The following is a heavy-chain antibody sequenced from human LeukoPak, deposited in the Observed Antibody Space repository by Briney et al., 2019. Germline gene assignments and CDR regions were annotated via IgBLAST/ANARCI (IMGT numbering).Heavy chain of an antibody. CDR3: ARGVVTAINYFDY. D-gene: IGHD2-21*02. CDR2: ISSSGSTM. J-gene: IGHJ4*02. Sequence: GGSPRLSCAASGFTFSDYYMSWLRQAPGKGLEWVSYISSSGSTMYYADSVKGRFTISRDNAKNSLYLQMNSLRAEDTAVYYCARGVVTAINYFDYWGQGTLVTVSS. CDR1: GFTFSDYY. V-gene: IGHV3-11*01.